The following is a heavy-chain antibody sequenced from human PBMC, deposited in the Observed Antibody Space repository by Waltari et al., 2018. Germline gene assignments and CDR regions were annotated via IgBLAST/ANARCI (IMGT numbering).Heavy chain of an antibody. CDR3: AKSNLYGGEDDYMDV. D-gene: IGHD3-10*01. V-gene: IGHV3-30*18. Sequence: QVQLVESGGGVVQPGRSVRLSCAASGFTFSNHGMYWVRQAPGKGLEWGSVISFDTGESKYYADSVKGRFTVSRDNSRNTLYLQMSGLRDEDTAVYYCAKSNLYGGEDDYMDVWGKGTTVIVSS. CDR2: ISFDTGESK. CDR1: GFTFSNHG. J-gene: IGHJ6*03.